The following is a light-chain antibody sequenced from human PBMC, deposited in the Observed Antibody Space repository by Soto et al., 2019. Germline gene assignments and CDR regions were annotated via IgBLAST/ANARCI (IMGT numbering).Light chain of an antibody. CDR1: QSVGTN. CDR2: GAS. Sequence: EIVMTQSPATLSVSPGERATLSCRASQSVGTNLVWYQHKPGQAPRPLIYGASIRATGIPDRFSGSGSGTDFTLTISRLEPEDFAVYYCQQYGSSPTFGQGTKVDIK. J-gene: IGKJ1*01. V-gene: IGKV3-20*01. CDR3: QQYGSSPT.